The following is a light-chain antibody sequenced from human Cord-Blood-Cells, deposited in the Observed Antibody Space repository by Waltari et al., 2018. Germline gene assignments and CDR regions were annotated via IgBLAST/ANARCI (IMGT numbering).Light chain of an antibody. V-gene: IGLV2-14*01. J-gene: IGLJ1*01. CDR1: SSDVGGYHY. CDR2: EVS. CDR3: SSYTSSSTLV. Sequence: QSALTQPASVSGSPGQSITISCTGTSSDVGGYHYVYWYQQHPGKAPKRMIYEVSNRPSGVSNRFSGSKSGNTASLTISGLQAEDEADYYCSSYTSSSTLVFGTGTKVTVL.